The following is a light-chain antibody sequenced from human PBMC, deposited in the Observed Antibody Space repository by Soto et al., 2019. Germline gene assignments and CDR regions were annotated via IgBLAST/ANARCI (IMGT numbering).Light chain of an antibody. J-gene: IGLJ3*02. Sequence: QSVLPQPPSVSGSPGQGVTISCTGTNSNFGADYGVQWYQQFPGTAPQLLIYDNNNRTSGVSDRFSGSKSATSAALAITGLQRGDESDYYCQSYDNNRVGLEFGSGSKLTVL. CDR3: QSYDNNRVGLE. CDR1: NSNFGADYG. CDR2: DNN. V-gene: IGLV1-40*01.